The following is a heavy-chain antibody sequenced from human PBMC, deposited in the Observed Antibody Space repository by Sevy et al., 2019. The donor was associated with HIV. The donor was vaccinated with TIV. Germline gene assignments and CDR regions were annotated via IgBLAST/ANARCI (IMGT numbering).Heavy chain of an antibody. V-gene: IGHV1-2*02. J-gene: IGHJ5*01. CDR1: GYTFTGYY. Sequence: ASMKVSCKAFGYTFTGYYIHWVRQAPGQGLEWMGWINPNSGGTNYAQKFQGRVTMTRDTSISTAYMEVSSLRSDDTAVYYCARDSGHCSGGACSWFDPWGQGTLVTVSS. D-gene: IGHD2-15*01. CDR2: INPNSGGT. CDR3: ARDSGHCSGGACSWFDP.